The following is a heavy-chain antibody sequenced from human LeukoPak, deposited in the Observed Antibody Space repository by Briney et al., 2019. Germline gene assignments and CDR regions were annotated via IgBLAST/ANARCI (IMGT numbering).Heavy chain of an antibody. D-gene: IGHD3-10*01. Sequence: QTGGSLRLTCAASGFTFSSYGMHWVRQAPGKGLDWVAVISYDGSNKYYADSVKGRFTISRDNSKNTLYLQMNSLRAEDTAVYYCAKVPLFPGSGMYYFDYWGQGTLVTVSS. CDR2: ISYDGSNK. CDR1: GFTFSSYG. V-gene: IGHV3-30*18. J-gene: IGHJ4*02. CDR3: AKVPLFPGSGMYYFDY.